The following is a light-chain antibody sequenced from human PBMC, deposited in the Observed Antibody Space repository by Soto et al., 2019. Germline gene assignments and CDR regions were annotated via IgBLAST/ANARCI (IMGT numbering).Light chain of an antibody. Sequence: QSALTQPASVSGSPGQSITISCTGTSSNVGSYNLVSWYQQHPGKAPKLMIYEGNKRPSGVPDRFSGSKSGNTASLTISRLQAEDEADYCCSSYAGSSTWVFGGGTKLTVL. V-gene: IGLV2-23*01. CDR1: SSNVGSYNL. J-gene: IGLJ2*01. CDR2: EGN. CDR3: SSYAGSSTWV.